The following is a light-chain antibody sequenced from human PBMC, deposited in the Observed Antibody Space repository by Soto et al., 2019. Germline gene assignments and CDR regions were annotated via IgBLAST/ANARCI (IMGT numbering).Light chain of an antibody. Sequence: QPVLTQPRSVSGSPGQSVTISCTGTSSDVGGYNYVSWYQQHPGKAPKLMIYDVSKRPSGVPDRFSGSKSGNTASLTISGLQAEDEAGYFCCSYAGSFYVFGTGTKLTVL. CDR2: DVS. CDR1: SSDVGGYNY. CDR3: CSYAGSFYV. J-gene: IGLJ1*01. V-gene: IGLV2-11*01.